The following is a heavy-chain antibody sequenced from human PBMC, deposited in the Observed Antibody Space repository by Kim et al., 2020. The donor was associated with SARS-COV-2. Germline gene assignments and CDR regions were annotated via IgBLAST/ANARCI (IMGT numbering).Heavy chain of an antibody. D-gene: IGHD1-26*01. V-gene: IGHV3-72*01. CDR1: GFTLSDYY. J-gene: IGHJ4*02. Sequence: GGSLRLSCVASGFTLSDYYMDWVRQAPGKGLEWVGRTRNKVNSYTTEYAASVKGRFTISRDDSENSLYLQMNSLKTEDTAVYYCARGGSYYGNDFDYWGQGTRVTVSS. CDR3: ARGGSYYGNDFDY. CDR2: TRNKVNSYTT.